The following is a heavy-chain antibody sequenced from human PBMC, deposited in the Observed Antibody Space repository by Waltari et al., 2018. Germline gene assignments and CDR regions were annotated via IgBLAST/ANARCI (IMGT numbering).Heavy chain of an antibody. Sequence: QMQLQESGPGLVKPSEPLSLTCTVSAGSISSSTYYWGGIRQPPGKGLEWIGNIYYSGSTYYKPSLKSRLTISVDTSKNQFSLNLRSVTAADTAVYYCARLPISLGVGSVFDIWGQGTMVTVSS. J-gene: IGHJ3*02. D-gene: IGHD2-15*01. CDR2: IYYSGST. V-gene: IGHV4-39*01. CDR3: ARLPISLGVGSVFDI. CDR1: AGSISSSTYY.